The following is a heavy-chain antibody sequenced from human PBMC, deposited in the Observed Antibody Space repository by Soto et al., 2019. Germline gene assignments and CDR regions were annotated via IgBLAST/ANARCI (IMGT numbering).Heavy chain of an antibody. CDR3: ARMATSGTLNWFDP. CDR1: GYALSNNE. J-gene: IGHJ5*02. V-gene: IGHV1-8*01. Sequence: APAKVSCKASGYALSNNEIKWGRHGTGHGLEWMGWRNQTGGNGGYAQKLTGRVTMTRDTPTITAYMELTGLASDDTAVYYFARMATSGTLNWFDPWGQGPLVTVPS. CDR2: RNQTGGNG.